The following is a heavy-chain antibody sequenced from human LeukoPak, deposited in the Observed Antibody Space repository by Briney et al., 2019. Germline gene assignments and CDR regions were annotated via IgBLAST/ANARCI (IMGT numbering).Heavy chain of an antibody. Sequence: GGSLRLSCAASGFTFSSYSMNWVRQAPGKGLEWVSSISSSSSYIYYADSVKGRFTISRDNAKNSLYLQMNSLRAEDMAVYYCARDGGSYWFDPWGQGTLVTVSS. CDR1: GFTFSSYS. J-gene: IGHJ5*02. V-gene: IGHV3-21*01. D-gene: IGHD1-26*01. CDR2: ISSSSSYI. CDR3: ARDGGSYWFDP.